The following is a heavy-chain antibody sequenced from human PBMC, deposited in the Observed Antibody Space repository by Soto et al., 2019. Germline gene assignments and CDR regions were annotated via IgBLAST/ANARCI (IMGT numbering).Heavy chain of an antibody. CDR2: IVVGSGNT. CDR3: AADGHYYDSSRFLALDI. CDR1: GFTFTSSA. Sequence: SVKVSCKXSGFTFTSSAVQWVRQARGQRLEWIGWIVVGSGNTNYAQKFQERVTITRDMSTSTAYMELSSLRSEDTAVYYCAADGHYYDSSRFLALDIWGQGTMVTVSS. V-gene: IGHV1-58*01. J-gene: IGHJ3*02. D-gene: IGHD3-22*01.